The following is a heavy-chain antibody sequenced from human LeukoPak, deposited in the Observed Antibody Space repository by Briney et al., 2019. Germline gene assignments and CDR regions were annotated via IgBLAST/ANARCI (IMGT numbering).Heavy chain of an antibody. CDR2: ISSSGSTI. Sequence: GRSLRLSCAASGFTFSDYYMSWIRQAPGKGLEWVSYISSSGSTIYYADSVKGRFTISRDNAKNSLYLQMNSLRAEDTAVYYCARKVPWYNFWSGYSGYYFDYWGQGTLVTVSS. CDR1: GFTFSDYY. CDR3: ARKVPWYNFWSGYSGYYFDY. V-gene: IGHV3-11*04. J-gene: IGHJ4*02. D-gene: IGHD3-3*01.